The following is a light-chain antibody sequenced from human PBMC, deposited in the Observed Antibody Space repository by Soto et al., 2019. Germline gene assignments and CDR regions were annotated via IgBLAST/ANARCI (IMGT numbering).Light chain of an antibody. CDR3: HVWDSSTDHL. CDR1: NIGSKS. J-gene: IGLJ3*02. CDR2: YDS. Sequence: SYELTQPPSLSVAPGKTARIPCGGDNIGSKSVHWYQQKPGQAPVMVIYYDSDRPSGIPERFSGSNSGNTATLTISRVEAGDEADYYCHVWDSSTDHLFGGGTKLTVL. V-gene: IGLV3-21*04.